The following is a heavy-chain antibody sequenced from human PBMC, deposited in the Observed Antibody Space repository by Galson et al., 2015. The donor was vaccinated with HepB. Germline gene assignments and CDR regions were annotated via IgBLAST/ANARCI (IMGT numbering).Heavy chain of an antibody. V-gene: IGHV1-46*01. CDR2: ISASGGST. D-gene: IGHD4-11*01. CDR3: ARGTVNSRYLDH. CDR1: GYTFTSDG. J-gene: IGHJ1*01. Sequence: SVKVSCKASGYTFTSDGMRWVRQAPGQGLEWMGIISASGGSTSYAQKLQGRVTMTRDTSTSTVYMELSSLRSEDTAVYYCARGTVNSRYLDHWGQGTLVTVSS.